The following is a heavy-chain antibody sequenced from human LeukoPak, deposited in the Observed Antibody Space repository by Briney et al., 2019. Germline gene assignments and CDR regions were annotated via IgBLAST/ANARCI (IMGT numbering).Heavy chain of an antibody. CDR2: ISYEGGVK. D-gene: IGHD3-10*01. CDR3: VKFFLPYLAGGTGSR. V-gene: IGHV3-30*07. CDR1: GFTFGGDA. J-gene: IGHJ4*02. Sequence: PGGSLRLSCAASGFTFGGDAMHWVRQAPGKGLEWLAIISYEGGVKYLADPVKGRFTISRDNSKNTLYLQMNSLRAEDTALYYCVKFFLPYLAGGTGSRWGQGTLVTVSS.